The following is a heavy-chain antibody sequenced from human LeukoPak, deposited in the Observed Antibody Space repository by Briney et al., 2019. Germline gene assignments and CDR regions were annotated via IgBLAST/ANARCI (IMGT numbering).Heavy chain of an antibody. CDR1: GFTFSSYA. J-gene: IGHJ4*02. CDR2: ISGSGGST. CDR3: AKGGGGYSSSWATYFDY. V-gene: IGHV3-23*01. Sequence: GGSLRLSCAASGFTFSSYAMSWVRQAPGKGLEWVSAISGSGGSTYYADSVKGRFTISRDNSKNTLYLQMNSLRAEDTAVYYCAKGGGGYSSSWATYFDYWGQGTLVTVSP. D-gene: IGHD6-13*01.